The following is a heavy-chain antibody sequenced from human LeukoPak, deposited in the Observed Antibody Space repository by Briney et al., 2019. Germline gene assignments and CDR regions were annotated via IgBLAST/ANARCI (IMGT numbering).Heavy chain of an antibody. CDR2: IHYTGAT. V-gene: IGHV4-34*01. J-gene: IGHJ4*02. Sequence: NPSETLSLTCAVYGGSITGYYWSWIRQTPGRGLEWVGEIHYTGATSYNPSLKSRATISTDTSKNQSSLRLSSVTAADTAVYYCARGNILTGYCFDFWGQGALVTVSS. CDR3: ARGNILTGYCFDF. CDR1: GGSITGYY. D-gene: IGHD3-9*01.